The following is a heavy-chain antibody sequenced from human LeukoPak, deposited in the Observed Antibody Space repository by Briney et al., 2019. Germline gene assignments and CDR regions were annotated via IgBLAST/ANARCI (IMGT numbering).Heavy chain of an antibody. CDR3: AIDPNWGTHS. J-gene: IGHJ4*02. Sequence: GGSLRLSCAASGFTSSNAYMNWVRQAPGKGLEWVGRIKPKTDGETTEYAAPVKDRFSISRDDSKSMMYLQMNSLKTEDTAVYYCAIDPNWGTHSWGQGVLVTVSS. CDR1: GFTSSNAY. V-gene: IGHV3-15*07. D-gene: IGHD7-27*01. CDR2: IKPKTDGETT.